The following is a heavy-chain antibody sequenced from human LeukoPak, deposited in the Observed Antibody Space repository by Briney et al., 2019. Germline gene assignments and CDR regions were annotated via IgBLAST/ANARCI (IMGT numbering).Heavy chain of an antibody. CDR1: GFTFSDYY. Sequence: GGPLRLSCTVTGFTFSDYYMSWVRQAPGKGLEWVSYISSSGSMLHYADSVEGRFTVSRDNAKNSLYLQMSSLRVEDTAVYYCAYGELYDYWGQGTLVTVSS. CDR3: AYGELYDY. D-gene: IGHD3-10*01. CDR2: ISSSGSML. V-gene: IGHV3-11*04. J-gene: IGHJ4*02.